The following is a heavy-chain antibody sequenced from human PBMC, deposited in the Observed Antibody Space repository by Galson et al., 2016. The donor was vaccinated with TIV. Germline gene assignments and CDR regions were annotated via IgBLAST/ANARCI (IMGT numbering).Heavy chain of an antibody. CDR2: VYAGGST. Sequence: TLSLTCTVSGDALSSDNYYWSWVRQPAGKGLEWIGRVYAGGSTIYNPSLMSRLTISVDTSKNQLSLKLTSVTAAGTAIYYCAREGAVRWPSNGFDIWGQGTMVTISS. J-gene: IGHJ3*02. V-gene: IGHV4-61*02. CDR1: GDALSSDNYY. D-gene: IGHD4-23*01. CDR3: AREGAVRWPSNGFDI.